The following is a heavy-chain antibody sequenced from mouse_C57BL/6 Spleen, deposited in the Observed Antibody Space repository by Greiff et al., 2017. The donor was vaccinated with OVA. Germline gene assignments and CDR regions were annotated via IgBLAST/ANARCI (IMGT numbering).Heavy chain of an antibody. J-gene: IGHJ2*01. CDR2: IYPSHSYT. D-gene: IGHD1-1*01. V-gene: IGHV1-61*01. Sequence: QVQLQQPGAELVRPGSSVKLSCKASGYTFTSYSMHWVKQRPGQGLEWIGNIYPSHSYTHYNQKFKDKATLTVYKSSSTAYMQLSSLTSEDSAVDYCERECGSSFDDWGKGTTVT. CDR1: GYTFTSYS. CDR3: ERECGSSFDD.